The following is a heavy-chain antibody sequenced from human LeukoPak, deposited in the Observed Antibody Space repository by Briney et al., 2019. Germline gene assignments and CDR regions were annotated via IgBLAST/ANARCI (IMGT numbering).Heavy chain of an antibody. CDR3: ARDEGTTVTTPRNWFDP. V-gene: IGHV1-46*01. D-gene: IGHD4-17*01. Sequence: ASVKVSCKASGYTFTSYYMHWVRQAPGQGLEWMGIINPSGGSTSYAQKFQGRVTMTRDTSTSTVYMELSSLRSEDTAVYYCARDEGTTVTTPRNWFDPWGQEPWSPSPQ. CDR2: INPSGGST. J-gene: IGHJ5*02. CDR1: GYTFTSYY.